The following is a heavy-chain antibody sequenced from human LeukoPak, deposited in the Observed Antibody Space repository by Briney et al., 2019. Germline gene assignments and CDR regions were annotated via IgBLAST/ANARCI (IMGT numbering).Heavy chain of an antibody. J-gene: IGHJ4*02. CDR1: GGSISSGGYS. CDR2: IYHSGST. D-gene: IGHD1-1*01. CDR3: ARFATNNWYFDY. V-gene: IGHV4-30-2*01. Sequence: SETLSLTCAVSGGSISSGGYSWSWIRQPPGKGLEWIGYIYHSGSTYYNPSLKSRVTISVDRSKNQFSLTLTSVTAADTAVYYCARFATNNWYFDYWGQGTLVTVSS.